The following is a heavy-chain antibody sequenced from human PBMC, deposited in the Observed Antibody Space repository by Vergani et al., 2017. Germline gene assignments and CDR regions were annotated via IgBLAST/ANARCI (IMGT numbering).Heavy chain of an antibody. V-gene: IGHV4-59*01. D-gene: IGHD3-10*01. Sequence: QVQLQESGAGLVKPSETLSLTCTVSGGSISSYYWSWIRQPPGKGLEWIGYIYYSGSTNYNPSLKRRVTITVATSKNQFSLKLSSVTAADTAEYYGARDLDGSDIFDYWGQGTLVTVSS. CDR1: GGSISSYY. CDR3: ARDLDGSDIFDY. CDR2: IYYSGST. J-gene: IGHJ4*02.